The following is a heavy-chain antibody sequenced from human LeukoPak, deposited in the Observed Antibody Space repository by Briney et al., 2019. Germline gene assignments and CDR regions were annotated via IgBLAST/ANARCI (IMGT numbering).Heavy chain of an antibody. D-gene: IGHD3-22*01. CDR2: IRYDGSNK. Sequence: GGSLRLSCAASGFNFNGYGMHWVRQAPGKGLEWVAFIRYDGSNKYYADSVKGRFTISRDNSKNTLYLQMNSLRAEDTAVYYCAKDYFYDSSGYQRPSYMDVWGKGTTVTISS. CDR3: AKDYFYDSSGYQRPSYMDV. J-gene: IGHJ6*03. CDR1: GFNFNGYG. V-gene: IGHV3-30*02.